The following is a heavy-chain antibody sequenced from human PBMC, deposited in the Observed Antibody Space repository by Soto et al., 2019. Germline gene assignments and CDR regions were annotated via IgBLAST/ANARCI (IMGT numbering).Heavy chain of an antibody. Sequence: PSETLSLTCTVSGGSINNSSNYWCWIRQPPGKGLEWIGSIFYSRNTYYNPSLKSRVTVSVDTSKTHFSLKLTSVTAADTAVYYCARAYDTSGYYHDAFDVWGQGTMVTVSS. V-gene: IGHV4-39*02. CDR3: ARAYDTSGYYHDAFDV. CDR1: GGSINNSSNY. CDR2: IFYSRNT. D-gene: IGHD3-22*01. J-gene: IGHJ3*01.